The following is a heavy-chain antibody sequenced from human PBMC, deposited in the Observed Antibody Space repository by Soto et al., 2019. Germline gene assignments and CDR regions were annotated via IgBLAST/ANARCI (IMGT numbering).Heavy chain of an antibody. Sequence: ASVKVSCKASGYTFTGYYVNWARQAPGQGLEWMGWINPDNGVPNYAQKFQGRVTLSRDTSINTAYMELSRLTSDDTAMYYCARTDYLFSTLTYYFDYSGPGTLVTVSS. J-gene: IGHJ4*02. D-gene: IGHD3-16*01. CDR3: ARTDYLFSTLTYYFDY. CDR2: INPDNGVP. V-gene: IGHV1-2*02. CDR1: GYTFTGYY.